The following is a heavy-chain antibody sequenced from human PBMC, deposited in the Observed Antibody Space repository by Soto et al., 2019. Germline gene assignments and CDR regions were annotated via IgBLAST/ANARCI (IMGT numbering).Heavy chain of an antibody. J-gene: IGHJ4*02. CDR1: GFTFSSYS. CDR3: AKDPLTVTPYFDY. V-gene: IGHV3-23*01. Sequence: GSLRLSCAASGFTFSSYSMNWVRQAPGKGLEWVSTISGSGDNTDYVDSVKGRFTISRDNSKNTLYLQMNSLRAEDTAVYYCAKDPLTVTPYFDYWGQGTLVTVSS. D-gene: IGHD4-17*01. CDR2: ISGSGDNT.